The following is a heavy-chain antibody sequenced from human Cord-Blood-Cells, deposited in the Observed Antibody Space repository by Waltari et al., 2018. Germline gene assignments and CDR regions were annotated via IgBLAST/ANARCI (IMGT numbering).Heavy chain of an antibody. CDR3: ARPGIVGATRGAFDI. J-gene: IGHJ3*02. V-gene: IGHV4-39*01. D-gene: IGHD1-26*01. CDR2: IYYSGIT. CDR1: GGSISSSSYY. Sequence: QLQLQESGPGLVKPSETLSLTCTVSGGSISSSSYYWGGIRQPPGKGLEWIGSIYYSGITYYNPHLKSRVTISVDTSKNQFSLKLSAVTAADTAVYYCARPGIVGATRGAFDIWGQGTMVTVSS.